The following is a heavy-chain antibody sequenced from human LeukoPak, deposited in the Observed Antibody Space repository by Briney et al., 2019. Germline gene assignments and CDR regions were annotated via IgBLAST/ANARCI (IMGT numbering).Heavy chain of an antibody. CDR1: GYTFTSYY. Sequence: ASVKVSCKASGYTFTSYYMHWLRQAPGQGLEWMGIINPSGGSTSYAQKFQGRVTMTRDMSTSTVYMELSSLRSEDTAVYYCARDFYCSSTSCSYYFDYWGQGTLVTVSS. V-gene: IGHV1-46*01. CDR3: ARDFYCSSTSCSYYFDY. D-gene: IGHD2-2*01. J-gene: IGHJ4*02. CDR2: INPSGGST.